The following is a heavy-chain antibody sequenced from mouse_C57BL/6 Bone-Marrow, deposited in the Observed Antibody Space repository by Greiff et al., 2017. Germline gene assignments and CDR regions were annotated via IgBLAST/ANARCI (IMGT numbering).Heavy chain of an antibody. V-gene: IGHV5-17*01. Sequence: EVKLLESGGGLVKPGGSLKLSCAASGFTFSDYGMHWVRQAPEKGLEWVAYISSGSSTIYYADTVKGRFTISRDNSKNTLFLQMTRLRSEDTAVYYCAITTVPYWYFEVWGTGTTVTVSS. CDR2: ISSGSSTI. CDR3: AITTVPYWYFEV. CDR1: GFTFSDYG. J-gene: IGHJ1*03. D-gene: IGHD1-1*01.